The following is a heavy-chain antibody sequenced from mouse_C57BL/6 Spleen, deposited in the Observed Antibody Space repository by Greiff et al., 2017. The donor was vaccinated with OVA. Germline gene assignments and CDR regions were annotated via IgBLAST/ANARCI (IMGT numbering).Heavy chain of an antibody. CDR2: INPSSGYT. Sequence: QVQLQQSGAELARPGASVKMSCKASGYTFTSYTMNWVKQRPGQGLEWIGYINPSSGYTKYNQKFKDKATLTADKSSSTAYMQLSSLTSEASADYCGTRWGTAVEAAFDYWGQGTTLTVSS. V-gene: IGHV1-4*01. CDR1: GYTFTSYT. CDR3: TRWGTAVEAAFDY. D-gene: IGHD1-1*01. J-gene: IGHJ2*01.